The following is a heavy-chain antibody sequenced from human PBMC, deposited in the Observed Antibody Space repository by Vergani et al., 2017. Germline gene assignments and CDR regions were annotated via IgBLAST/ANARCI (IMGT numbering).Heavy chain of an antibody. J-gene: IGHJ4*02. CDR2: INSDGSST. V-gene: IGHV3-74*01. CDR1: GFTFSSYW. Sequence: EVQLVESGGGLVQPGGSLRLSCAASGFTFSSYWMHWVRQAPGKGLVWVSRINSDGSSTSYADSVKGRFTISRDNAKNTLYLQMNSLRAEDTAVYYCARDRAYCGGDGPLGGWGQGTLVTVSS. CDR3: ARDRAYCGGDGPLGG. D-gene: IGHD2-21*02.